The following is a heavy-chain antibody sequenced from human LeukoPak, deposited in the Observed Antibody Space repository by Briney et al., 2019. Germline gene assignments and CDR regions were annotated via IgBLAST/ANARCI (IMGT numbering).Heavy chain of an antibody. CDR3: ARDGARYSGSYYNDY. CDR2: ISGNGGTT. Sequence: GGSLILSCAASGFTFSSYDMQWVRQAPGKGLEYVSAISGNGGTTYYANSVKGRFTISRDNSKNTLYLQMGSLRAEDMAVYYCARDGARYSGSYYNDYWGQGTLATVSS. J-gene: IGHJ4*02. CDR1: GFTFSSYD. V-gene: IGHV3-64*01. D-gene: IGHD1-26*01.